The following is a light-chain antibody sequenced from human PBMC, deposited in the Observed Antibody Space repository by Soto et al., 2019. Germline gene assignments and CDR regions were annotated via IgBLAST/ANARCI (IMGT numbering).Light chain of an antibody. CDR2: AAS. Sequence: DIRMTQSPSSLSASVGDRVTITCRAGQTINTYLNWYQHKPGKATKVLIYAASSLQSGVPSRFSGSGSGTDFTLTISSLQPEDFATYYCQQSYSTPRTFGQGTKLEIK. CDR3: QQSYSTPRT. V-gene: IGKV1-39*01. J-gene: IGKJ2*01. CDR1: QTINTY.